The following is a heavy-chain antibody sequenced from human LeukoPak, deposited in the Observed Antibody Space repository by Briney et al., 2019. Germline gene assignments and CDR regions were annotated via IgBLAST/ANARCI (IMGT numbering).Heavy chain of an antibody. J-gene: IGHJ4*02. CDR3: AMGYYDFWSGYYGY. D-gene: IGHD3-3*01. CDR2: IYYSGST. CDR1: GGSISSNSYY. Sequence: SETLSLTCTVSGGSISSNSYYWGWIRQPPGKGLEWIGNIYYSGSTYYNPSLKSRVTISVDTSKNQFSLKLSSVTAADTAVYYCAMGYYDFWSGYYGYWGQGTLVTVSS. V-gene: IGHV4-39*01.